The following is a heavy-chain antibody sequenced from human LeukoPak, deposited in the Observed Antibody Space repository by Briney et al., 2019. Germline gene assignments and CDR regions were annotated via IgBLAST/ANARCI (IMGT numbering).Heavy chain of an antibody. J-gene: IGHJ3*02. V-gene: IGHV5-51*01. CDR3: ARRGSSTSDVVDI. Sequence: GEPLQISSKASGDTFSAYGSAWVRQMPGKGREWMGVIYPGDSTTRYSPSFEAQVLISVDQSINTAYLQWGSLQASDTALYFCARRGSSTSDVVDIWGQGTMVTVSA. D-gene: IGHD3-10*01. CDR1: GDTFSAYG. CDR2: IYPGDSTT.